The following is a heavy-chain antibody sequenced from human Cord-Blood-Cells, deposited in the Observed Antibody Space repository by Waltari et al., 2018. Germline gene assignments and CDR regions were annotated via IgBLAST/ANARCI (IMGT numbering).Heavy chain of an antibody. J-gene: IGHJ3*02. Sequence: EVQLVESGGGLIQPGGSLRLSCSASVFTVSSNYMSWVRQAPGKGLEWVSVIYSGGSTYYADSVKGRFTISRDNSKNTLYLQMNSPRAEDTAVYYCARDSSSWYAFDIWGQGTMVTVSS. CDR2: IYSGGST. CDR3: ARDSSSWYAFDI. CDR1: VFTVSSNY. V-gene: IGHV3-53*01. D-gene: IGHD6-13*01.